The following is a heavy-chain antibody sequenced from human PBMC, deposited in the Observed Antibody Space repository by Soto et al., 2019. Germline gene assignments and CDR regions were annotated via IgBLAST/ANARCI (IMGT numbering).Heavy chain of an antibody. CDR2: IYYSGST. J-gene: IGHJ6*02. CDR3: ARHAYYYGMDV. CDR1: GGSISSSSYY. V-gene: IGHV4-39*01. Sequence: SETLSLTCTVSGGSISSSSYYWGWIRQPPGKGLEWIGSIYYSGSTYYNPSLKSRVTISVDTSKNQFSLKLSSVTAADTAVYYCARHAYYYGMDVWGQGTTVTAP.